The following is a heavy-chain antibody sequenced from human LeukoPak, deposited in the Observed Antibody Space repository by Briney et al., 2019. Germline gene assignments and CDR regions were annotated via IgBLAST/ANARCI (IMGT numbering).Heavy chain of an antibody. J-gene: IGHJ5*02. D-gene: IGHD2-2*01. CDR1: GGTFSSYA. V-gene: IGHV1-69*05. Sequence: SVKVSCKASGGTFSSYAISWVRQAPGQGLEWMGGIIPIFGTANYAQTLQGRVTITTDESTSTAYMELSSLRSEDTAVYYCARAKPGYCSSTSCSEFDPWGQGTLVTVSS. CDR2: IIPIFGTA. CDR3: ARAKPGYCSSTSCSEFDP.